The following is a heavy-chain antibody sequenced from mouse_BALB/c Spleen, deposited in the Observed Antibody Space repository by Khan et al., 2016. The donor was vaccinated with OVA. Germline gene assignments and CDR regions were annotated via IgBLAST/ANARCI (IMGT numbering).Heavy chain of an antibody. D-gene: IGHD2-14*01. V-gene: IGHV9-3-1*01. CDR1: GYTFTNNG. J-gene: IGHJ4*01. Sequence: QIQLVQSGPELKKPGETVKISCKASGYTFTNNGMNWVKQNPGKGLKWMGWINTYTGEPTYVDDFKGRFAFSLDTSATTAYLQINNLKNEDTATYFCARVGYAGTMDYWGQGTSVTVSS. CDR2: INTYTGEP. CDR3: ARVGYAGTMDY.